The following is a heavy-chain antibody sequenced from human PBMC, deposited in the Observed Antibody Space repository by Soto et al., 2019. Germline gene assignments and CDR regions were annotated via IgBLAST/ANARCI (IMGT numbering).Heavy chain of an antibody. CDR3: ARDLWGYCGADCYPLDV. D-gene: IGHD2-21*02. CDR1: GGSISIYY. J-gene: IGHJ6*02. CDR2: MYNTGST. V-gene: IGHV4-59*01. Sequence: PSETLSLTCTVSGGSISIYYWSWIRQPPGKGLEWIGYMYNTGSTIYNPSLKSRVTISVDTSKNQFSLKLNSVTAADTAVYYCARDLWGYCGADCYPLDVWGQGTTVTVS.